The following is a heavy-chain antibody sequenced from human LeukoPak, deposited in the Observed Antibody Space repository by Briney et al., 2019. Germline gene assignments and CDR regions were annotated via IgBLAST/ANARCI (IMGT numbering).Heavy chain of an antibody. CDR3: ARRAGAYSHPYDY. CDR1: GFTFSSYG. CDR2: ISGSGGST. J-gene: IGHJ4*02. V-gene: IGHV3-23*01. Sequence: GGSLRLSCAASGFTFSSYGMSWVRQAPGKGLEWVSAISGSGGSTYYADSVRVRFTISRDNSKNTLYLKMNSLRAEDTAVYYCARRAGAYSHPYDYWGQGTLVTVSS. D-gene: IGHD4/OR15-4a*01.